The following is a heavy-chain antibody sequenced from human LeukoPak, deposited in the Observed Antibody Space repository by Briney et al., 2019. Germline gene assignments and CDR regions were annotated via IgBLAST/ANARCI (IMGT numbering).Heavy chain of an antibody. CDR1: GFTFSSYE. D-gene: IGHD2-21*02. CDR3: ARDSIVTGEFDY. J-gene: IGHJ4*02. V-gene: IGHV3-48*03. CDR2: ISSSGSTI. Sequence: GGSLRLSCVVSGFTFSSYEMNWVRQAPGKGLEWVSYISSSGSTIYYTDSVKGRFTISRDNAKNSLYLQMNSLRAEDTAVYYCARDSIVTGEFDYWGQGTLVTVSS.